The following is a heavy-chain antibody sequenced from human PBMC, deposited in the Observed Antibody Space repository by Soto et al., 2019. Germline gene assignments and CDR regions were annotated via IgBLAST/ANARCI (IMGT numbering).Heavy chain of an antibody. CDR1: GFTFSSFE. CDR2: ISSTGNTI. V-gene: IGHV3-48*03. J-gene: IGHJ4*02. Sequence: PGGSLRLSCAVSGFTFSSFEMNWVRQAPGKGLEWVSYISSTGNTIYYADSVKGRFTISRDNAKNSLYLQMNSLRAGDTAVYYCSRGHDYGDYGRYWGQRTLVTVSS. D-gene: IGHD4-17*01. CDR3: SRGHDYGDYGRY.